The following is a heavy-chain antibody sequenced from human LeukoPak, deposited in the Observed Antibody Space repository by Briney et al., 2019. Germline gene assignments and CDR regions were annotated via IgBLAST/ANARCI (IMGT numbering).Heavy chain of an antibody. CDR1: GFTFSSYA. D-gene: IGHD3-22*01. CDR3: AGDPSRDYYDSSGNYYARRNWYFAL. Sequence: GGSLRLSCAASGFTFSSYAMHWVRQAPGKGLEWVAVISYDGSSKYYADSVRGRSTISRDNSKNTLYVQMNSLRAEDTAVYYCAGDPSRDYYDSSGNYYARRNWYFALWGRGTLVTVSS. CDR2: ISYDGSSK. J-gene: IGHJ2*01. V-gene: IGHV3-30-3*01.